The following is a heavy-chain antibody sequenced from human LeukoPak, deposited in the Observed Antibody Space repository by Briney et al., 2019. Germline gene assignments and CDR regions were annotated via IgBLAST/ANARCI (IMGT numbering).Heavy chain of an antibody. J-gene: IGHJ6*02. CDR3: ARVYYYDSSGYYYGLSYYYGMDV. D-gene: IGHD3-22*01. CDR2: IIPILGIA. CDR1: GYTLTSYG. Sequence: SVKVSCKASGYTLTSYGISWVRQAPGQGLEWMGRIIPILGIANYAQKFQGRVTITADKSTSTAYMELGSLRSEDTAVYYCARVYYYDSSGYYYGLSYYYGMDVWGQGTTVTVSS. V-gene: IGHV1-69*04.